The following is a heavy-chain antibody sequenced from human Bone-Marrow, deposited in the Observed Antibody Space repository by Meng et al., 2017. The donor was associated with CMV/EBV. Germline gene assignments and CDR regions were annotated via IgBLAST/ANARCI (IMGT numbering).Heavy chain of an antibody. D-gene: IGHD2-2*02. CDR2: INHGGST. J-gene: IGHJ4*02. V-gene: IGHV4-34*01. CDR3: ARGRYTYFDY. CDR1: GGSFSGYY. Sequence: GSLRLSCAVHGGSFSGYYWNWIRRPPGKGLEWIGEINHGGSTDYNSSLKGRVVISIDRSKNQFSLNLSTVTAADTAEYFCARGRYTYFDYWGQGKLVTVAS.